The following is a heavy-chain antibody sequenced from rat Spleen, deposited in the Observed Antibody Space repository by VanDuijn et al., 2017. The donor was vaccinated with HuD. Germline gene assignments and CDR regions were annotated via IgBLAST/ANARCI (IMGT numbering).Heavy chain of an antibody. V-gene: IGHV5-20*01. Sequence: EVQLVESGGGLVQPGRSLKLSCAASGFTSSDYYMAWVRQAPTKGLEWVANISYDGSGTYYRDSVKGRFTISRDDARSTLHLQMNSLRSEDTATYYCTTYGGLRNWFAYWGQGTLVTVSS. D-gene: IGHD4-1*01. CDR1: GFTSSDYY. CDR2: ISYDGSGT. J-gene: IGHJ3*01. CDR3: TTYGGLRNWFAY.